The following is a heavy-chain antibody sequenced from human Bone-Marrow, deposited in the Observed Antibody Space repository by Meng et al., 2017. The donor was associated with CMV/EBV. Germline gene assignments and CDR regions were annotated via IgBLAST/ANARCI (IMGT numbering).Heavy chain of an antibody. CDR3: ARKAYSRGFDY. J-gene: IGHJ4*02. V-gene: IGHV3-21*01. CDR2: ISSSSSYI. CDR1: GFTFSSYS. Sequence: GESLKISCAASGFTFSSYSMNWVRQAPGKGLEWVSSISSSSSYIYYADSVKGRFTISRDNAKNSLYLQMNSLRAEDTAVYYCARKAYSRGFDYWGQGTLVTSPQ. D-gene: IGHD6-13*01.